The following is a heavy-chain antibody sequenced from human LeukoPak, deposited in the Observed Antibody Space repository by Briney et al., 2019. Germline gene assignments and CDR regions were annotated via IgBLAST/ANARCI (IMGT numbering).Heavy chain of an antibody. D-gene: IGHD3-10*01. J-gene: IGHJ6*02. V-gene: IGHV3-15*01. CDR2: IKSKAVGGPI. Sequence: NPGGSLRLSCATSGFTFYKAWMSWVRQAPGKGLEWVGRIKSKAVGGPIDYAAPVKGRFTISREESKNTLFLQMMSLKTEDTAEYYCTTGVLGLCYYYGMEVWGQGTTVTVSS. CDR1: GFTFYKAW. CDR3: TTGVLGLCYYYGMEV.